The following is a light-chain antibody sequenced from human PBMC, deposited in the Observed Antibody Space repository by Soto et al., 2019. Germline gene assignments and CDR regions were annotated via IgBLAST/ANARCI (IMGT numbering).Light chain of an antibody. CDR1: SSNIGDNY. CDR3: GTWESYLSVGV. Sequence: QSVLTQPPSMSAAPGQRVTISCSGTSSNIGDNYVSWYRQFPGTAPELLIYDNYKRPSGIPDRFSGSKSGTSATLGITGLQTADEADYYCGTWESYLSVGVFGGGTKLTVL. CDR2: DNY. J-gene: IGLJ2*01. V-gene: IGLV1-51*01.